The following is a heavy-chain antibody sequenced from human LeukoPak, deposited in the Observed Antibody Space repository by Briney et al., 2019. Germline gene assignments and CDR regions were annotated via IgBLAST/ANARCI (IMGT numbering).Heavy chain of an antibody. J-gene: IGHJ5*02. CDR3: AREMLAAVAAQS. D-gene: IGHD6-19*01. V-gene: IGHV3-53*01. CDR1: GFTVSSNS. CDR2: IYSGTI. Sequence: GGSLRLSCTVSGFTVSSNSMSWVRQAPGKGLEWVSFIYSGTIHYSDSVKGRFTISRDNSKNTLYLQMNSLRAEDTAVYYCAREMLAAVAAQSWGQGTLVTVSS.